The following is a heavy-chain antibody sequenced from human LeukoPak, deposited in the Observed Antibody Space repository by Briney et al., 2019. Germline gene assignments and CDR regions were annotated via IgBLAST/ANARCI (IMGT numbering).Heavy chain of an antibody. CDR1: GLPFSSYG. V-gene: IGHV3-21*01. Sequence: PGGSLRLSCAASGLPFSSYGMNWVRHAPGKGLEWVSSISTRSSYIYQAASVKGRFTISRDNAKTSLYLQMNSLRAGDTSVYYCARDSGGLAGYYTYFDYWGQGTLVTVSS. D-gene: IGHD3-9*01. CDR2: ISTRSSYI. J-gene: IGHJ4*02. CDR3: ARDSGGLAGYYTYFDY.